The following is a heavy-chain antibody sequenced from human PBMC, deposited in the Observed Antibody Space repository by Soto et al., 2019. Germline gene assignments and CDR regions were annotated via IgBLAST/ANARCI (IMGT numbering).Heavy chain of an antibody. V-gene: IGHV1-2*02. Sequence: QVQLVQSGAEVKEPGDSVRVSCEASGYTFTAYYIHWVRQAPGQGLEWMGWINPKFGDTTYAQDFQGRVSKTRDMSISAVYMDLSWLTSHFTAIYYCAINMDYYYCPGSCNGHGLWGQGTTFTVFS. CDR3: AINMDYYYCPGSCNGHGL. J-gene: IGHJ6*02. CDR2: INPKFGDT. D-gene: IGHD3-10*01. CDR1: GYTFTAYY.